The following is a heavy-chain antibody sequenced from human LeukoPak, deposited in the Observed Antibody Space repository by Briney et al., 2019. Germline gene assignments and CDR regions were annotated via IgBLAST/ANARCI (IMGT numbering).Heavy chain of an antibody. V-gene: IGHV3-73*01. CDR2: IRSKANSYAT. Sequence: GGSLRLSCAASGFSFSGSAMHWVSQASGKGLEWVGRIRSKANSYATAYAASVKGRFTISRDDSKNTAYLQMNSLKTEDTAVYYCTTPYYYDSSGFHYWGQGTLVTVSS. D-gene: IGHD3-22*01. CDR1: GFSFSGSA. CDR3: TTPYYYDSSGFHY. J-gene: IGHJ4*02.